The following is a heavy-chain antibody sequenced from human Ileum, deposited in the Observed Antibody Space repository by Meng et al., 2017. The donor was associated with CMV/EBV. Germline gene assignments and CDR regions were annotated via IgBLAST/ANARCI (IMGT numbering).Heavy chain of an antibody. CDR1: WLTVSSNY. CDR3: ARDTTPGLRLFGGMDV. V-gene: IGHV3-53*01. J-gene: IGHJ6*02. Sequence: GESLKISCAASWLTVSSNYMSWVRQAPGKGLEWVSVSYSAGSTYYADPVKGRFTISRDNSKNTLYLQMNNLGGDDTAVYYCARDTTPGLRLFGGMDVWGPGSTVTVSS. D-gene: IGHD1-26*01. CDR2: SYSAGST.